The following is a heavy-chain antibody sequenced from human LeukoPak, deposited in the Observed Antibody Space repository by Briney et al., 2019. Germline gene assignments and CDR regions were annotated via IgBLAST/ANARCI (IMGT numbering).Heavy chain of an antibody. D-gene: IGHD3-10*01. V-gene: IGHV1-18*01. CDR3: ARVLGPGKITAGRWFDP. J-gene: IGHJ5*02. CDR1: GYTFTSYG. CDR2: ISAYNGNT. Sequence: ASVKVSCKASGYTFTSYGISWVRQAPGQGRERMGWISAYNGNTNYAQKLQGRVTMTTDTSTSTAYMELRSLRSDDTAVYYCARVLGPGKITAGRWFDPWGQGTLVTVSS.